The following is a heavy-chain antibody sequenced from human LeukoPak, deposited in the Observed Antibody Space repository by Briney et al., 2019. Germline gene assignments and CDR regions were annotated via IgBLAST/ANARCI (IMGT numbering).Heavy chain of an antibody. CDR3: AKDLARIAAAGTNY. V-gene: IGHV3-30*18. D-gene: IGHD6-13*01. Sequence: GRSLRLSCAASGFTFSSYGMHWVRQAPGKGLEWVAVISYDGSNKYYADSVKGRFTISRDNSKNTLYLQMNSLRAEGTAVYYCAKDLARIAAAGTNYWGQGTLVSVSS. CDR2: ISYDGSNK. J-gene: IGHJ4*02. CDR1: GFTFSSYG.